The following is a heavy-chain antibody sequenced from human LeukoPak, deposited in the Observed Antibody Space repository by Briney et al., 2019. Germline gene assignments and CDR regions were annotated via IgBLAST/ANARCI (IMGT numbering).Heavy chain of an antibody. D-gene: IGHD3-10*01. CDR3: AREGYYGSGSLGIFFGMDV. V-gene: IGHV3-53*01. CDR1: GFTVSSNY. CDR2: IYSGGST. J-gene: IGHJ6*02. Sequence: GGSLRLSCAASGFTVSSNYMSWVRQAPGKGLEWVSVIYSGGSTYYADSVKGRFTISRDNSKNTLYLQMNSLRAEDTAVYYCAREGYYGSGSLGIFFGMDVWGQGTTVTVSS.